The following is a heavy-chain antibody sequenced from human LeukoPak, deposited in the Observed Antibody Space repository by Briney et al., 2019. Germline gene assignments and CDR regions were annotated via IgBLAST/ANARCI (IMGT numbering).Heavy chain of an antibody. D-gene: IGHD1-14*01. Sequence: SETLSLTCAVYGGSFSGYYWSWIRQPPGKGLEWIGEINHSGSTNYNPSLKSRVTISVDTSKNQFSLKLSSVTAADTAVYYCARIPGLLQFGMDVWGQGTTVTVSS. J-gene: IGHJ6*02. CDR2: INHSGST. V-gene: IGHV4-34*01. CDR1: GGSFSGYY. CDR3: ARIPGLLQFGMDV.